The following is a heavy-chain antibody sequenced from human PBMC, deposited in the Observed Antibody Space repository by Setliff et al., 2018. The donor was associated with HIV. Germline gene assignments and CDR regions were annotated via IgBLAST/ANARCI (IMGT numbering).Heavy chain of an antibody. CDR3: VRARRWLQEYYYYMNV. CDR1: GASMNSYY. Sequence: SETLSLTCNISGASMNSYYWSWVRQSAGQELGWIGRICVNGKANYNPSLKSRVTMSVGKSKSQFSLRLRSVTAADTAVYYCVRARRWLQEYYYYMNVWGNGTTVTVSS. J-gene: IGHJ6*04. V-gene: IGHV4-4*07. CDR2: ICVNGKA. D-gene: IGHD3-16*01.